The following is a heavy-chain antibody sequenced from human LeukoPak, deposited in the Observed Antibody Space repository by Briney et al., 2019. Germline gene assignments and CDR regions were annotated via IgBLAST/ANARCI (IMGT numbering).Heavy chain of an antibody. V-gene: IGHV3-74*01. CDR2: INSDGSST. CDR1: GFTFSSYW. Sequence: GGSLRLSCAASGFTFSSYWMHWVRQAPGKGLVWVSRINSDGSSTSYADSVKGRFTVSRDNAKNTLYLQMNSLRVEDTAVYYCARDGYYYGSGSRHGYNWFDPRGQGTLVTVSS. J-gene: IGHJ5*02. D-gene: IGHD3-10*01. CDR3: ARDGYYYGSGSRHGYNWFDP.